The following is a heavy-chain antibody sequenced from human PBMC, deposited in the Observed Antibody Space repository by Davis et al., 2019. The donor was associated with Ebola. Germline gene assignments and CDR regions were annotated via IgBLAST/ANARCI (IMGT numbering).Heavy chain of an antibody. V-gene: IGHV3-23*01. Sequence: PGGSLRLSCAASGFTFSSYAMSWVRQAPGKGLEWVSAISGSGGSTYYADSVKGRFTISRDNSKNTLYLQMNSLRAEDTAVYYCASRIVGATLFDYWGQGTLVTVSS. CDR2: ISGSGGST. J-gene: IGHJ4*02. CDR3: ASRIVGATLFDY. CDR1: GFTFSSYA. D-gene: IGHD1-26*01.